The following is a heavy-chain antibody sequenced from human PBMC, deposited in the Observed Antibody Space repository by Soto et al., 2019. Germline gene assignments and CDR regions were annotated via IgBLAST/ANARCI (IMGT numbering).Heavy chain of an antibody. Sequence: EVQLVESGGGLVQPGGSLRLSFAASGFTVSSNYMSWVRQAPGKGLEWVSVIYSGGSTYYADSVKGRFTISRHNSKNALYLQMNSLRAEDTAVYYCARDMREDCSSTSCPGTYGMDVWGQGTTVTVSS. V-gene: IGHV3-53*04. CDR3: ARDMREDCSSTSCPGTYGMDV. D-gene: IGHD2-2*01. CDR2: IYSGGST. CDR1: GFTVSSNY. J-gene: IGHJ6*02.